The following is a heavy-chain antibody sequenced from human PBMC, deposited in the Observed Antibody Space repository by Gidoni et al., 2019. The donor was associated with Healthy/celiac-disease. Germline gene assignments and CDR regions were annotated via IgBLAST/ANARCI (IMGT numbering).Heavy chain of an antibody. Sequence: QVQLQESGPGLVKPSETLSLTCTVSGGSISSYYWSWIRQPPGTGLEWIGYIYYSGSTNYNPSLKSRVTISVDTSKNQFSLKLSSVTAADTAVYYCARWALRVRWFDPWGQGTLVTVSS. CDR1: GGSISSYY. D-gene: IGHD3-10*01. V-gene: IGHV4-59*01. CDR3: ARWALRVRWFDP. J-gene: IGHJ5*02. CDR2: IYYSGST.